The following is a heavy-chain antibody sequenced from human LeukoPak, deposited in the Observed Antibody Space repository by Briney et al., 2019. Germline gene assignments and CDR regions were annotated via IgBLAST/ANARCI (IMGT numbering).Heavy chain of an antibody. CDR1: GGSISSYY. J-gene: IGHJ3*02. D-gene: IGHD5-18*01. Sequence: SETLSLTCTVSGGSISSYYWSWVRQPPGKGLEWIGYIYYSGSTNYNPSLKSRVTISVDTSKNQFSLKLSSVTAADTAVYYCARGKGYSSYDAFDIWGQGTMVTVSS. CDR3: ARGKGYSSYDAFDI. CDR2: IYYSGST. V-gene: IGHV4-59*01.